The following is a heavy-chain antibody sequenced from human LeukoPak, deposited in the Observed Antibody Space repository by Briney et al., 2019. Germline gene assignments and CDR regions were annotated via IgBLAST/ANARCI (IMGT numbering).Heavy chain of an antibody. Sequence: HSQTLSLTCAISGDSLSSNSAAWSWLRQSPSRGLEWLGRTYYRSKWYNDYAVSVKSRITINPDTSKNQFSLQLNSVTPEDTAVYYCARDMNGDVDLDLWGRGTLVTVSS. J-gene: IGHJ2*01. CDR2: TYYRSKWYN. CDR3: ARDMNGDVDLDL. D-gene: IGHD7-27*01. CDR1: GDSLSSNSAA. V-gene: IGHV6-1*01.